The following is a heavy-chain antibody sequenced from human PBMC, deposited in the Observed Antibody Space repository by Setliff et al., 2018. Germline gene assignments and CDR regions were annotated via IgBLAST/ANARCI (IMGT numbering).Heavy chain of an antibody. J-gene: IGHJ4*02. V-gene: IGHV4-59*11. CDR3: ARGRRGLYGESDY. Sequence: PSETLSLTCTVSGGSISSHYWSWIRQPPGKGLEWIGSIYYSGSTNYNPFLKSRVTISVDTSKNQFSLKLSSVTAADTAVYYCARGRRGLYGESDYWGQGTLVTVSS. D-gene: IGHD4-17*01. CDR1: GGSISSHY. CDR2: IYYSGST.